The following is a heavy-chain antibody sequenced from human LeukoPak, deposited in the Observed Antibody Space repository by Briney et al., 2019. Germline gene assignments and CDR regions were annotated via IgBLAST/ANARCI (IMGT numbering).Heavy chain of an antibody. CDR2: ISSSGSTI. V-gene: IGHV3-48*03. CDR1: GFTFSSYE. CDR3: ASLLVGATRTDAFDI. D-gene: IGHD1-26*01. Sequence: GGSLRLSCAASGFTFSSYEMNWVRQAPGKGLEWVSYISSSGSTIYYADSVKGRFTISRDNSKNTLYLQMNSLRAEDTAVYYCASLLVGATRTDAFDIWGQGTMVTVSS. J-gene: IGHJ3*02.